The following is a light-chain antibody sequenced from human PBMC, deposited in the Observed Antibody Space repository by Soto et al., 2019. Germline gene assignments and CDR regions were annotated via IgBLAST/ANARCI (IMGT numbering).Light chain of an antibody. CDR3: CSDADIVV. CDR2: DVT. Sequence: QSALTHPRSVSGSPGQSVTISCTGTSTDVGAYNYVSWYQQHPRKAPKLMIYDVTKRPSGVPDRFSGSKSGNTASLTISGLQADDAADYYCCSDADIVVFGGGTKLAVL. J-gene: IGLJ2*01. V-gene: IGLV2-11*01. CDR1: STDVGAYNY.